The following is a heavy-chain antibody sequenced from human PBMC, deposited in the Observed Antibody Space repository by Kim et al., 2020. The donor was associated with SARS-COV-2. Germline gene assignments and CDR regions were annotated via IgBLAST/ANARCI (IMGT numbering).Heavy chain of an antibody. Sequence: GGSLRLSCAASGFTFSSYAMSWVRQAPGKGLEWVSAISGSGGSTYYADSVKGRFTISRDNSKNTLYLQMNSLRAEDTAVYYCAKLNCSSTSCPTYYYYGMDVWGQGTTVTVSS. D-gene: IGHD2-2*01. V-gene: IGHV3-23*01. J-gene: IGHJ6*02. CDR2: ISGSGGST. CDR1: GFTFSSYA. CDR3: AKLNCSSTSCPTYYYYGMDV.